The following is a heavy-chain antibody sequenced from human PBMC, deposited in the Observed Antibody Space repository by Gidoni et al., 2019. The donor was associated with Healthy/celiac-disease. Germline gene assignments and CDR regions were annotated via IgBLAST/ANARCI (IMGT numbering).Heavy chain of an antibody. V-gene: IGHV3-7*03. CDR2: IKQDGSEK. CDR1: GFTFSDYW. Sequence: EVQLVASGGGLVQPGGSLRLSCAASGFTFSDYWMNWVRQDPGKGLEWVANIKQDGSEKYYVDSVKGRFTISSDNAKNSLYLQMNSRRVEDTAVYYCARDRGSYGYAPDAFDIWGQGTMVTVSS. D-gene: IGHD5-18*01. J-gene: IGHJ3*02. CDR3: ARDRGSYGYAPDAFDI.